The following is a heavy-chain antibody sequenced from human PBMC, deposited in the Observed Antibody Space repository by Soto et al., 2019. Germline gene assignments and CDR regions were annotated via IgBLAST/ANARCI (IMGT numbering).Heavy chain of an antibody. CDR2: LKSKTDGGTI. V-gene: IGHV3-15*07. J-gene: IGHJ4*02. CDR1: GFTFNNAW. D-gene: IGHD3-10*01. CDR3: TTTEELRVFPYYFDY. Sequence: EVQLVESGGDLVKPGGSLRLSCAASGFTFNNAWMNWVRQAPGKGLEWVGRLKSKTDGGTIDYAAPVKGRFTISGDDSKNALFLQMNNPKIEDTAVYYCTTTEELRVFPYYFDYWGQGTLVTVSS.